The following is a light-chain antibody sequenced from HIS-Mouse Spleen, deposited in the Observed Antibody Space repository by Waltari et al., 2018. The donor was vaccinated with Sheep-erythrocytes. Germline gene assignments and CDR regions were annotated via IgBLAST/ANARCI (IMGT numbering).Light chain of an antibody. V-gene: IGLV2-11*01. J-gene: IGLJ3*02. Sequence: QSAMTHPRTVSGSPGQPVTISCTRTSSDVGGYNYVSWYQQHPCKAPKLMIYDVSKRPSGVPDRFSGSKSGNTASLTISWLQAEDEADYYCCSYAGSSTSWVFGGGTKLTVL. CDR2: DVS. CDR3: CSYAGSSTSWV. CDR1: SSDVGGYNY.